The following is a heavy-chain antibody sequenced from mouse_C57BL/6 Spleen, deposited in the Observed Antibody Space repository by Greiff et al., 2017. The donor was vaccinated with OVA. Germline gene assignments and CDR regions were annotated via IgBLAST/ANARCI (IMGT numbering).Heavy chain of an antibody. CDR2: IWWDDDK. D-gene: IGHD4-1*01. CDR3: ARPNWDGGRYYYAMDY. V-gene: IGHV8-8*01. J-gene: IGHJ4*01. Sequence: QVQLKESGPGILQPSQTLSLTCSFSGFSLSTFGMGVGWIRQPSGKGLEWLAHIWWDDDKYYNPALKSRLTISKDTSKNQVFLKIANVDTADTATYYCARPNWDGGRYYYAMDYWGQGTSVTVSS. CDR1: GFSLSTFGMG.